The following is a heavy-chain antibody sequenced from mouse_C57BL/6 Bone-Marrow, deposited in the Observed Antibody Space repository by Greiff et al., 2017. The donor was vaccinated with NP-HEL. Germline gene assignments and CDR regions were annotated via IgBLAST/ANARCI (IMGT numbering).Heavy chain of an antibody. J-gene: IGHJ2*01. CDR1: GYTFTDYE. CDR2: IDPETGGT. V-gene: IGHV1-15*01. D-gene: IGHD2-2*01. Sequence: VKLMESGAELVRPGASVTLSCKASGYTFTDYEMHWVKQTPVHGLEWIGAIDPETGGTAYNQKFKGKAILTADKSSSTAYMELRSLTSEDSAVYYCTRSGVTTKDYFDYWGQGTTLTVSS. CDR3: TRSGVTTKDYFDY.